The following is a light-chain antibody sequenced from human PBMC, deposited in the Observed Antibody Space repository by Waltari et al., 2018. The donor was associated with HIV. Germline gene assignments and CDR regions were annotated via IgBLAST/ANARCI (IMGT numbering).Light chain of an antibody. Sequence: IMMTQSSESLAVSLGERATITCRSSQSVLKSANNLNYIAWYQQEAGQPPKLLLYWASTLPCGVPARFSGRGSGTDFTLTISSLQAEDVATYYCQQYYTAPITFGGGTKVEIK. CDR3: QQYYTAPIT. V-gene: IGKV4-1*01. CDR1: QSVLKSANNLNY. J-gene: IGKJ4*01. CDR2: WAS.